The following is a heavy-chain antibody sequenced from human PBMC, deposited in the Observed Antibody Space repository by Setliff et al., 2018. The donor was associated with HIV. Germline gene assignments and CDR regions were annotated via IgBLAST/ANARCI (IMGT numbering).Heavy chain of an antibody. CDR3: VRASDLNYYGMDV. Sequence: PSETLSLTCSVSGVTISSHFWTWIRQPAGKGLEWIGRAYTGGSTNYNPSLKSRVSMSVDTSKNQFSLKLSSVTAADTAVYYCVRASDLNYYGMDVWGQGTTVTVSS. V-gene: IGHV4-4*07. CDR1: GVTISSHF. CDR2: AYTGGST. J-gene: IGHJ6*02.